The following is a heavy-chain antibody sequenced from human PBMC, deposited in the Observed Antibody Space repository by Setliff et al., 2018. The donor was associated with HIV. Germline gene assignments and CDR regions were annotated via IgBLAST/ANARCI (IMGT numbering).Heavy chain of an antibody. CDR2: ISPSGDRT. Sequence: ASVKVSCKASGYAFTSQFMHWVRQAPGQGLEWMGIISPSGDRTTYAQRFRGRVTMTSDTSTGPVYMELSSLRSEDTAVYYCARGYGSHAFDIWGQGTMVTVSS. D-gene: IGHD3-10*01. V-gene: IGHV1-46*01. CDR3: ARGYGSHAFDI. CDR1: GYAFTSQF. J-gene: IGHJ3*02.